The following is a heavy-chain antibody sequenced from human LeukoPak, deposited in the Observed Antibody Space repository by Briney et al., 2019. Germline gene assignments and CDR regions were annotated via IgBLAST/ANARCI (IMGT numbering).Heavy chain of an antibody. Sequence: GGSLRLSCTASGFTFSSYAMYWVLQAPGKGLEWVSGIFGSGGSAHYADSVKGRFTISRDNSQNTVYLQMNSLRAEDTAVYYCGKTTTGYSSGRNPAWPVDYWGQGTLVTVSS. V-gene: IGHV3-23*01. CDR2: IFGSGGSA. J-gene: IGHJ4*02. CDR1: GFTFSSYA. D-gene: IGHD6-19*01. CDR3: GKTTTGYSSGRNPAWPVDY.